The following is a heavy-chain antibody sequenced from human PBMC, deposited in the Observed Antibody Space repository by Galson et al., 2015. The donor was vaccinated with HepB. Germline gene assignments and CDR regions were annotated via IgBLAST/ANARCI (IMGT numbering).Heavy chain of an antibody. J-gene: IGHJ6*02. CDR2: ISRDSTYI. CDR3: TRGYSTATGSDGYYFHGMDV. CDR1: GFTFSSYS. Sequence: SLRLSCAASGFTFSSYSMNWVRQAPGKGLEWVSSISRDSTYIHYTDSVKGRFTISRDSAQNSVYLQMNSLRADDTAVYYCTRGYSTATGSDGYYFHGMDVWGQGTTVSV. D-gene: IGHD2-2*01. V-gene: IGHV3-21*01.